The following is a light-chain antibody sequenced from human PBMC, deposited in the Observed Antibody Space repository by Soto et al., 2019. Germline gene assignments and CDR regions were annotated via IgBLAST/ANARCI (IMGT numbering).Light chain of an antibody. CDR3: QQYGTSPPLT. Sequence: EIVLTQSPGTLSLSPGERATLSCRASQTVSSSYLAWFQQKPGQAPRLLIYGASYRATGIPDRFSGSGSGTDFTLTISRLEPEDFEVYYCQQYGTSPPLTFGAGTRVEV. CDR1: QTVSSSY. J-gene: IGKJ4*01. CDR2: GAS. V-gene: IGKV3-20*01.